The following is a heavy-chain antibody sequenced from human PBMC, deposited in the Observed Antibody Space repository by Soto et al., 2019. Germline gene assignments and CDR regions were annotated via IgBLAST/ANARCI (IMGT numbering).Heavy chain of an antibody. CDR3: TRRPLVRGVTIYYYGMDV. CDR1: GYTFTGYY. D-gene: IGHD3-10*01. V-gene: IGHV1-2*02. J-gene: IGHJ6*02. CDR2: INPNSGGT. Sequence: GASVKVSCKASGYTFTGYYMHWVRQAPGQGLEWMGWINPNSGGTNYAQKFQGRVTMTRDTSISTAYMELSRLRSDDTAVYYCTRRPLVRGVTIYYYGMDVWGQGTTVTVSS.